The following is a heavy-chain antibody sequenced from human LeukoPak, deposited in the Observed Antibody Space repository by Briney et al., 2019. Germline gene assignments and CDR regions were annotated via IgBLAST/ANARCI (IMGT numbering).Heavy chain of an antibody. CDR3: AVTYYDFWSGLSFDY. CDR1: GGTLSSYA. D-gene: IGHD3-3*01. J-gene: IGHJ4*02. CDR2: IIPIFGTA. Sequence: SVKVSCKASGGTLSSYAISWVRQAPGQGLEWMGGIIPIFGTANYAQKFQGRVTITADESTSTAYMELSSLRSEDTAVYYCAVTYYDFWSGLSFDYWGQGTLVTVSS. V-gene: IGHV1-69*13.